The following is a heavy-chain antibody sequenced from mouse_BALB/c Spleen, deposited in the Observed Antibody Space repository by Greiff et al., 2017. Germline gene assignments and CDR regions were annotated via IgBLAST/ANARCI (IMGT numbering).Heavy chain of an antibody. D-gene: IGHD4-1*02. J-gene: IGHJ2*01. CDR3: TRSGSSTGTGFDY. CDR1: GYTFTSYW. Sequence: VQLQQPGAELVKPGASVKMSCKASGYTFTSYWMHWVKQRPGQGLEWIGVIDPSDSYTSYNQKFKGKATLTVDTSSSTAYMQLSSLTSEDSAVYYCTRSGSSTGTGFDYWGQGTTLTVSS. V-gene: IGHV1S127*01. CDR2: IDPSDSYT.